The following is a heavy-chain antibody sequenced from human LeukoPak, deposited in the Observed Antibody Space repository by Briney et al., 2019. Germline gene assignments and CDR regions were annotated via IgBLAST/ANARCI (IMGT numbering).Heavy chain of an antibody. D-gene: IGHD6-19*01. CDR3: ASDPVYRTGWTKNAFDV. V-gene: IGHV6-1*01. Sequence: PSQTLSLTCAICGDSVSRNTATGTWIRQSPSRGLEWLGRTYYRSGWLNDYALSVKSRISVNPDTSKNQFSLRLNSVTPENTAVYYCASDPVYRTGWTKNAFDVWGQGTMVTVSS. CDR1: GDSVSRNTAT. J-gene: IGHJ3*01. CDR2: TYYRSGWLN.